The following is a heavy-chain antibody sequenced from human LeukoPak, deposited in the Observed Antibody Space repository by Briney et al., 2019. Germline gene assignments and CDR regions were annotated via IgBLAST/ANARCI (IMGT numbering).Heavy chain of an antibody. CDR2: IYSGGST. J-gene: IGHJ4*02. D-gene: IGHD4-23*01. V-gene: IGHV3-53*01. Sequence: GGSLRLSCAASGFTVSSNYMSWVRQAPGKGLEWVSVIYSGGSTYYADSVKGRFTISRDNSKNTLYLQMNSLRAEDTAVYYCARVAAGYSVNYFDYWGQGTLVTVSS. CDR1: GFTVSSNY. CDR3: ARVAAGYSVNYFDY.